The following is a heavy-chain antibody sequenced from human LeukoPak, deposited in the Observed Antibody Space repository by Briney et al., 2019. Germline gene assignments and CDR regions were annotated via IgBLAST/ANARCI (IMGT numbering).Heavy chain of an antibody. CDR2: ISGSGGST. Sequence: GGSLRLSCAASGFTFSSYAMSWVRQAPGEGLEWVSAISGSGGSTHYADSVKGRFTISRDNSKNTLYLQMNSLRAEDTAVYYCAKDLGWVTTTAFDIWGQGTMVTVSS. CDR1: GFTFSSYA. J-gene: IGHJ3*02. D-gene: IGHD2-21*02. CDR3: AKDLGWVTTTAFDI. V-gene: IGHV3-23*01.